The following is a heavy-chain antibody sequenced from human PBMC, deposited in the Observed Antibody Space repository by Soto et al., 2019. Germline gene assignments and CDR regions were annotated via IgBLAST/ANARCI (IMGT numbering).Heavy chain of an antibody. CDR3: AREATPTEELDP. Sequence: SETLSLTCPVSGGSIGSYYWSWIRQPAGKGLGWIGRIFTSGSTNYNPSLKSGVTMSVDTSKNQFSLKLSSVTAADTAVYYCAREATPTEELDPWGQGTLVTVSS. J-gene: IGHJ5*02. V-gene: IGHV4-4*07. D-gene: IGHD1-26*01. CDR2: IFTSGST. CDR1: GGSIGSYY.